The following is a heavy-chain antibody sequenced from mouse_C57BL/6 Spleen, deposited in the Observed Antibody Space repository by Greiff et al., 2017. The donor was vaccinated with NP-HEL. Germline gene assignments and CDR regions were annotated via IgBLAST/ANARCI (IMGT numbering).Heavy chain of an antibody. CDR2: IYPGSGNT. CDR3: ARDYGSSLDY. J-gene: IGHJ2*01. D-gene: IGHD1-1*01. CDR1: GYTFTDYY. Sequence: VHLVESGAELVRPGASVKLSCKASGYTFTDYYINWVKQRPGQGLEWIARIYPGSGNTYYNEKFKGKATLTAEKSSSTAYMQLSSLTSEDSAVYFCARDYGSSLDYWGQGTTLTVSS. V-gene: IGHV1-76*01.